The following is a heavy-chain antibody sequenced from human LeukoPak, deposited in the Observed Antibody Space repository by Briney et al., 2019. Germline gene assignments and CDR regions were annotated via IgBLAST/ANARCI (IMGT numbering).Heavy chain of an antibody. CDR3: AIPGSECGGDCYSAPLFDY. V-gene: IGHV1-69*05. D-gene: IGHD2-21*02. CDR1: GGTFSSYA. J-gene: IGHJ4*02. Sequence: SVKVSCKASGGTFSSYAISWVRQAPGQGLEWMGGIIPIFGTANYAQKFQGRVTITTDESTSTAYMELSSLRSEATAVYYCAIPGSECGGDCYSAPLFDYWGQGTLVTVSS. CDR2: IIPIFGTA.